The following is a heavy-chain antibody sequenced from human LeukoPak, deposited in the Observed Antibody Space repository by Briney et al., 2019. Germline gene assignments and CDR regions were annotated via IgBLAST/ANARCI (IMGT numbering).Heavy chain of an antibody. J-gene: IGHJ4*02. CDR1: GYTFTSYY. V-gene: IGHV1-46*01. CDR3: ARADTAMVTYY. Sequence: ASVKVSCNASGYTFTSYYMHWVRQAPGQGLEWMGIINPSGGSTSYSQKFQGRVTMTRDTSTSTVYMELSSLRSEDTAVYYCARADTAMVTYYWGQGTLVTVSS. D-gene: IGHD5-18*01. CDR2: INPSGGST.